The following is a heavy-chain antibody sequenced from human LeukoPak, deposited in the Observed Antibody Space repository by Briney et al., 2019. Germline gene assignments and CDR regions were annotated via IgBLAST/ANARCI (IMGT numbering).Heavy chain of an antibody. CDR3: ASSIAVAGTGFDY. V-gene: IGHV1-2*02. CDR2: INPNSGGT. CDR1: GYTFTGYY. J-gene: IGHJ4*02. Sequence: ASVKVSCKASGYTFTGYYLHWVRQAPGQGLEWMGWINPNSGGTNYAQKFQGRVTMTRDTSISTAYMELSRLRSDDTAVYYCASSIAVAGTGFDYWGQGTLVTVSS. D-gene: IGHD6-19*01.